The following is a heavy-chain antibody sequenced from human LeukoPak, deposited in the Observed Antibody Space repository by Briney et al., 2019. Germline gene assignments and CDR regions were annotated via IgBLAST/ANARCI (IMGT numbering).Heavy chain of an antibody. CDR2: IYYSGST. CDR1: GGSISSSSYY. V-gene: IGHV4-39*07. D-gene: IGHD5-18*01. Sequence: ASETLSLTCSVSGGSISSSSYYWGWIRQPPGKGLEWIGSIYYSGSTYYNPSLKSRVTISVDTSKNQFSLKLSSVTAADTAVYYCARGAGLVEQLWLFFDYWGQGTLVTVSS. CDR3: ARGAGLVEQLWLFFDY. J-gene: IGHJ4*02.